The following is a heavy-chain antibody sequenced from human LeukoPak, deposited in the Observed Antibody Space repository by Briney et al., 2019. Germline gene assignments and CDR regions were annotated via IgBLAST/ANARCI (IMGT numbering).Heavy chain of an antibody. V-gene: IGHV4-28*01. D-gene: IGHD2-2*01. J-gene: IGHJ6*04. Sequence: SDTLSLTCAVSGYSISSSNWWGWIRQPPGKGLEWIGYIYYSGSTYYNPSLKSRATMSVDTSKNQFSLKLSSVTAVDTAVYYCAATYLSSTSWEAMDVWGKGTTVIVSS. CDR2: IYYSGST. CDR1: GYSISSSNW. CDR3: AATYLSSTSWEAMDV.